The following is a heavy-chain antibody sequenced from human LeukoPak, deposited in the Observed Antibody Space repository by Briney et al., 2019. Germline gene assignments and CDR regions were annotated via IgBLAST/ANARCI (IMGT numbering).Heavy chain of an antibody. CDR1: GGTFSSYA. Sequence: ASVKVSCKASGGTFSSYAISWVRQAPGQGLEWMGGIIPIFGTANYAQKFQGRVTITTDESTSTAYMELSSLRSEDTAVYYCARKYSSSLVFFDYWGQGTLVTVSS. CDR2: IIPIFGTA. J-gene: IGHJ4*02. D-gene: IGHD6-13*01. CDR3: ARKYSSSLVFFDY. V-gene: IGHV1-69*05.